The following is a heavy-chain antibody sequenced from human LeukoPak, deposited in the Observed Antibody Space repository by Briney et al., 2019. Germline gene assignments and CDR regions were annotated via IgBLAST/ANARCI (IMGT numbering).Heavy chain of an antibody. Sequence: ETLSLTCAVSGGSFSGYYWSWIRQPPGKGLEWIGEINHSGSTNYNPSLKSRVTISVDTSKNQFSLKLSSVTAADTAVYYCARRRNYDILTGYQARGSKFDPWGQGTLVTVSS. CDR3: ARRRNYDILTGYQARGSKFDP. J-gene: IGHJ5*02. CDR2: INHSGST. V-gene: IGHV4-34*01. CDR1: GGSFSGYY. D-gene: IGHD3-9*01.